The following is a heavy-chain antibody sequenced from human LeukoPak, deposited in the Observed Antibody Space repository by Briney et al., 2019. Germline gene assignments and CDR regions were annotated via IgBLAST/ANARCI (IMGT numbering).Heavy chain of an antibody. J-gene: IGHJ6*03. CDR2: IHYDSSTE. CDR3: AREGIAAAAPNYYYYYYMDV. D-gene: IGHD6-13*01. V-gene: IGHV3-30*02. Sequence: GGSLRLSCAASGFAFSSYGMHWVRQAPGKGLEWVAYIHYDSSTEDYADSVKGRFTISRDNAKNSLYLQMNSLRAEDTAVYYCAREGIAAAAPNYYYYYYMDVWGKGTTVTISS. CDR1: GFAFSSYG.